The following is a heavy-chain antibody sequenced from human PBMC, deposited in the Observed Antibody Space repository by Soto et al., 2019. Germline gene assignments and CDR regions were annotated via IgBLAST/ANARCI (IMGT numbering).Heavy chain of an antibody. J-gene: IGHJ6*03. Sequence: QVQLQESGPGLVKPSETLSLTCVVSSGSVSDDNWWGWVRQSPEKGLEWIGEIYHSGSTKYSPSLKSRVTMSMDKSKNQFPLRLSSVTAADTAVYYCTRPVYSYIDVWGKGTTVTVSS. CDR2: IYHSGST. V-gene: IGHV4-4*02. CDR3: TRPVYSYIDV. CDR1: SGSVSDDNW.